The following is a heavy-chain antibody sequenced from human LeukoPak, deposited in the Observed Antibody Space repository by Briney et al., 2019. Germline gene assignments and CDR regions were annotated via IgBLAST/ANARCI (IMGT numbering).Heavy chain of an antibody. V-gene: IGHV3-23*01. CDR3: AKDVTMVRGVNDY. Sequence: GGSLRLSCVASGFTFSSYAMSWVRQAPGKGLEWVSAISGSGGSTYYADSVKGRFTISRDNSKNTLYLQMNSLRAEDTAVYYCAKDVTMVRGVNDYWGQGTLVTVSS. J-gene: IGHJ4*02. D-gene: IGHD3-10*01. CDR1: GFTFSSYA. CDR2: ISGSGGST.